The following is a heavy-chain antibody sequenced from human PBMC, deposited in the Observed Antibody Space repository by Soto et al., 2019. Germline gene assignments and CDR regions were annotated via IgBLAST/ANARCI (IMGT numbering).Heavy chain of an antibody. CDR2: VNNDGTDT. J-gene: IGHJ6*02. CDR3: ARGGLQHALDV. CDR1: GFTFSNYW. V-gene: IGHV3-74*03. D-gene: IGHD6-13*01. Sequence: GGSLRLSCAASGFTFSNYWMYWVRQAPGKGLVWVSRVNNDGTDTTHADSVKGRFTISRDNAENTLYLQMNSLRAEDKAVYYCARGGLQHALDVWGQGSTVTVSS.